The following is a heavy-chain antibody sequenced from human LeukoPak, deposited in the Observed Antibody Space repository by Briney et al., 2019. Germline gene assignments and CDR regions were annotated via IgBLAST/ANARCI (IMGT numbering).Heavy chain of an antibody. D-gene: IGHD3-3*01. V-gene: IGHV3-64*01. CDR2: ISSDGGST. CDR1: GFTFSSYT. J-gene: IGHJ4*02. Sequence: PGGSLRLSCAASGFTFSSYTMHWVRQAPGKGLEYVSAISSDGGSTYYANSVQGRFTTSRDNSKNTLYLQLGCLRAEDMAVYYCARGYSHITIFGVVIIPPDYWGQGTLVTVSS. CDR3: ARGYSHITIFGVVIIPPDY.